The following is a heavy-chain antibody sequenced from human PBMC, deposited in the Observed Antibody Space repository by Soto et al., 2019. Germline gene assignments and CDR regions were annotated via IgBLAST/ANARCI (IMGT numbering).Heavy chain of an antibody. CDR1: GYTFTSYG. J-gene: IGHJ4*02. CDR2: ISAYNGNT. Sequence: QVQLVQSGAELKKPGASVKVSCKASGYTFTSYGISWVRQAPGQGLEWMGWISAYNGNTNYAQKLQGRVTMTTDTSTSTAYMELRSLRSDDTAVYYCARAGALYSSGWLWYFDYWGQGTLVTVSS. V-gene: IGHV1-18*01. CDR3: ARAGALYSSGWLWYFDY. D-gene: IGHD6-19*01.